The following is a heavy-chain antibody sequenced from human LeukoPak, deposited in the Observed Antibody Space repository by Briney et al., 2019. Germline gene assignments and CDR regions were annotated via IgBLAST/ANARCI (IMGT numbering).Heavy chain of an antibody. D-gene: IGHD2-2*01. Sequence: SGTLSLTCAVSGYSISSGYYWGWIRQPPGKGLEWIGSIYHSGSTYYNPSLKSRVTISVDTSKNQFSLKLSSVTAADTAVYYCARYYRYQLLTYDAFDIWGQGTMVTVSS. J-gene: IGHJ3*02. CDR1: GYSISSGYY. CDR2: IYHSGST. V-gene: IGHV4-38-2*01. CDR3: ARYYRYQLLTYDAFDI.